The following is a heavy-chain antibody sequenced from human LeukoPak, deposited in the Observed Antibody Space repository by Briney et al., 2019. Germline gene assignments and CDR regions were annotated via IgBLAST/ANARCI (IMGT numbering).Heavy chain of an antibody. J-gene: IGHJ6*03. CDR2: IYTTGST. V-gene: IGHV4-61*02. CDR3: ARVSSVGQKYYGSGTGRSYYYYYYMDV. D-gene: IGHD3-10*01. Sequence: PSETLSLTCTVSGDSISSGSYYWSWIRQPAGKELEWIGRIYTTGSTNYNPSLKSRVTISVDTSKNQFSLKLSSVTAADTAVYYCARVSSVGQKYYGSGTGRSYYYYYYMDVWGKGTTVTISS. CDR1: GDSISSGSYY.